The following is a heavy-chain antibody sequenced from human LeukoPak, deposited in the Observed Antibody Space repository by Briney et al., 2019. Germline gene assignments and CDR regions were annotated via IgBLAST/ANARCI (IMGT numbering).Heavy chain of an antibody. V-gene: IGHV3-30-3*01. CDR1: GFTFSSYA. CDR3: ARDREGATMVRGVISIDY. J-gene: IGHJ4*02. D-gene: IGHD3-10*01. CDR2: ISYDGSNK. Sequence: PGRSLRLSCAASGFTFSSYAMHWVRQAPGKGLEWVAVISYDGSNKYYADSVKGRFTISRDNSKNTLYLQMNSLRAEDTAVYYCARDREGATMVRGVISIDYWGQGTLVTVSS.